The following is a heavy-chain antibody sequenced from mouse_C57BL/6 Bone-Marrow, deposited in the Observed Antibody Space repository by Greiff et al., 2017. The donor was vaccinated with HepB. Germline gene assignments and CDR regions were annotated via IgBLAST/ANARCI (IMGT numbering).Heavy chain of an antibody. V-gene: IGHV1-81*01. CDR1: GYTFTSYG. D-gene: IGHD1-1*01. CDR2: IYPRSGNT. J-gene: IGHJ4*01. CDR3: ARSGIYYYGSGAMDY. Sequence: QVQLQQSGAELARPGASVKLSCKASGYTFTSYGISWVKQRTGQGLEWIGEIYPRSGNTYYNEKFKGKATLTADKSSSTAYIELRSLTSEDSAVYFCARSGIYYYGSGAMDYWGQGTSVTVSS.